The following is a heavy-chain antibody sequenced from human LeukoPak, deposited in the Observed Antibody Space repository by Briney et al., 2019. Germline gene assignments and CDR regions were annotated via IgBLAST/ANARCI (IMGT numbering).Heavy chain of an antibody. CDR3: ARLGYSYGLYYFDY. J-gene: IGHJ4*02. V-gene: IGHV1-18*01. D-gene: IGHD5-18*01. CDR1: GYTFTSYG. CDR2: ISAYNGNT. Sequence: ASVKVSCKASGYTFTSYGISWVRQAPGQGLEWVGWISAYNGNTNYAQKLQGRVTMTTDTSTSTAYMELRSLRSDDTAVYYCARLGYSYGLYYFDYWGQGTLVTVSS.